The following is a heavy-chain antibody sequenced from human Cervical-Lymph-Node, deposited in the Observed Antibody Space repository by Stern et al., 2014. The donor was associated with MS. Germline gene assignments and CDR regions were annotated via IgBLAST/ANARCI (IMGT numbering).Heavy chain of an antibody. Sequence: VQLEESGAEVKKPGASVQVSCKASEYTLSYFSMHWIRQAPGQGLEWMGVINPSGGFTTYAQRFQGRFTMTRDTSTSTVFMKLSSLTSEDTAVYYCASARNTAFDIWGQGTSVIVSS. CDR3: ASARNTAFDI. CDR1: EYTLSYFS. CDR2: INPSGGFT. J-gene: IGHJ3*02. V-gene: IGHV1-46*03.